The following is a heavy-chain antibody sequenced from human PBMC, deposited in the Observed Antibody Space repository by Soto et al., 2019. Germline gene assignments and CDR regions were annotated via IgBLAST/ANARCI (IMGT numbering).Heavy chain of an antibody. CDR1: GFTVSSNY. CDR3: ARDRRVNDYGDPNYYYYYYMDV. Sequence: GGSLRLSCAASGFTVSSNYMSWVRQAPGKGLEWVSVIYSGGSTYYADSVKGRFTISRDNSKNTLYLQMNSLRAEDTAVYYCARDRRVNDYGDPNYYYYYYMDVWGKGTTVTVSS. V-gene: IGHV3-66*01. J-gene: IGHJ6*03. CDR2: IYSGGST. D-gene: IGHD4-17*01.